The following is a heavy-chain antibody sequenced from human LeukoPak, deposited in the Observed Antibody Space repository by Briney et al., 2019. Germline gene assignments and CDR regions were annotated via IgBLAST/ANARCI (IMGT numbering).Heavy chain of an antibody. CDR2: ISYDGINK. V-gene: IGHV3-30*04. J-gene: IGHJ6*02. D-gene: IGHD3-10*01. Sequence: PGGSLRLSCAASGFTFSNFATHWVRQAPGKGLEWVATISYDGINKHHADSVRGQLTVSRDNSKNTMYLQMNSLRPEDTAVYYCARAGDGSGSYFYYYGMDVWGQGITVTVSS. CDR1: GFTFSNFA. CDR3: ARAGDGSGSYFYYYGMDV.